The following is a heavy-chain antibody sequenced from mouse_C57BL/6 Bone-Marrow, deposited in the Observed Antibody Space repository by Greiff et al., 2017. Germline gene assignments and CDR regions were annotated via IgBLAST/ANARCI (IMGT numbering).Heavy chain of an antibody. J-gene: IGHJ4*01. CDR3: ALGSSYYYYAMDY. CDR2: ILPGSGST. CDR1: GYTFTGYW. D-gene: IGHD1-1*01. Sequence: QVQLQQSGAELMKPGASVKLSCKATGYTFTGYWIEWVKQRPGHGLEWIGEILPGSGSTNYNEKFKGKATFTAVTSSNTAYMQLSSLTNEDSAIYYCALGSSYYYYAMDYWGQGTSVTVSS. V-gene: IGHV1-9*01.